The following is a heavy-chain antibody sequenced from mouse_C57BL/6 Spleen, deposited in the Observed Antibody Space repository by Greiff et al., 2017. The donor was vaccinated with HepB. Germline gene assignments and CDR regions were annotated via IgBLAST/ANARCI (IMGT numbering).Heavy chain of an antibody. D-gene: IGHD1-1*01. CDR1: GYAFSSSW. J-gene: IGHJ2*01. V-gene: IGHV1-82*01. CDR3: ARSDYYGRSYDYFDY. CDR2: IYPGDGDT. Sequence: QVQLQQSGPELVKPGASVKISCKASGYAFSSSWMNWVKQRPGKGLEWIGRIYPGDGDTNYNGKFKGKATLTADKSSSTAYMQLSSLTSEDSAVYYCARSDYYGRSYDYFDYWGQGTTLTVSS.